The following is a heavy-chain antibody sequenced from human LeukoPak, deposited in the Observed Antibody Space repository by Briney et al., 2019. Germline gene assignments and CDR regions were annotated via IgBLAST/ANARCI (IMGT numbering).Heavy chain of an antibody. D-gene: IGHD5-18*01. V-gene: IGHV3-49*03. CDR3: TKYSGRIDY. Sequence: GGSLRLSCTSSGFTFGDYAMSWFRQAPGKGLEWVAFIRSKAYGGTTKYAASVKGRFTISRDDSKSIAYLQMNSLKTEDTAVYYCTKYSGRIDYWGQGTLVTVSS. CDR2: IRSKAYGGTT. CDR1: GFTFGDYA. J-gene: IGHJ4*02.